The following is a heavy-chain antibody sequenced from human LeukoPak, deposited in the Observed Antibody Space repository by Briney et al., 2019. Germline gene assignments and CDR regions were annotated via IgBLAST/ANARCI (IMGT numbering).Heavy chain of an antibody. CDR3: ARDVQDSSGYYRYYYYMDV. J-gene: IGHJ6*03. V-gene: IGHV4-61*02. Sequence: SETLSLTCTVSGGSISSGSYYWSWIRQPAGKGLEWIGRIYTSGSTNYNPSLKSRVTISVDTSKNQFSLKLSSVTAADTAVYYCARDVQDSSGYYRYYYYMDVWGKGTTVTVSS. D-gene: IGHD3-22*01. CDR2: IYTSGST. CDR1: GGSISSGSYY.